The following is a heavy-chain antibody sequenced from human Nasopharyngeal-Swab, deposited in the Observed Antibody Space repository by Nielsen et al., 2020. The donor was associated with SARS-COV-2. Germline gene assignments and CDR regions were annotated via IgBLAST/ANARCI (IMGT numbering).Heavy chain of an antibody. J-gene: IGHJ4*02. Sequence: LRLSCTVSGGSISSGSYYWSWIRQPAGKGLEWIGRIYTSGGTNYNPSLKSRVTISVDTSKNQFSLKLSSVTAADTAVYYCARALDYDFWSGYWGRGYFDYWGQGTLVTVSS. V-gene: IGHV4-61*02. D-gene: IGHD3-3*01. CDR1: GGSISSGSYY. CDR3: ARALDYDFWSGYWGRGYFDY. CDR2: IYTSGGT.